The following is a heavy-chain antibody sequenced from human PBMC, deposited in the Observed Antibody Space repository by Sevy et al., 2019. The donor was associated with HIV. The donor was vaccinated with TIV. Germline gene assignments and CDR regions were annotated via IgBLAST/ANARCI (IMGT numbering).Heavy chain of an antibody. CDR2: IYPGDSDT. D-gene: IGHD2-15*01. CDR1: GYSFTSYW. J-gene: IGHJ4*02. CDR3: ARFYGRYCSGGSCPTVDYFDY. Sequence: GESLKISCKGSGYSFTSYWIGWVRQMPGKGLEWMGIIYPGDSDTRYSPSFQGQVTISADKSISTAYLQWSSLKASDTAMYYCARFYGRYCSGGSCPTVDYFDYWGQGTLVTVSS. V-gene: IGHV5-51*01.